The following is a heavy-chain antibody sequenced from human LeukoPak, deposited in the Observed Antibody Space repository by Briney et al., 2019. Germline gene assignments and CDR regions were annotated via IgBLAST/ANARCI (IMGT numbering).Heavy chain of an antibody. D-gene: IGHD3-10*01. Sequence: PGGSLRLSCSASGFTFSRYAMHCVPEAPGEGREYVSAISSIGGSTYYADSAKGRFTISRDNSKNTLYLQMSSLRAEDTAVYYCVKFGDGSRSYYHKNEDYYYYGMDVWGKGTTVTVSS. CDR1: GFTFSRYA. CDR2: ISSIGGST. CDR3: VKFGDGSRSYYHKNEDYYYYGMDV. J-gene: IGHJ6*04. V-gene: IGHV3-64D*06.